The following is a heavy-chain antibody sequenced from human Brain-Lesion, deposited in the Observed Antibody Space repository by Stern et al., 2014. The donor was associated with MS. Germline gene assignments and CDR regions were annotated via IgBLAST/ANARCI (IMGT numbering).Heavy chain of an antibody. D-gene: IGHD3-22*01. V-gene: IGHV3-30*18. CDR2: ISYDGSHK. J-gene: IGHJ4*02. CDR1: GVTSRNNG. Sequence: VKKEAPGGGVVQPGRRERRTGAAPGVTSRNNGPHGGRQAPGKGLERVAVISYDGSHKYYADSVKGRFTISRDNSKNTLYLQMHSLRTEDTAVYYCAKGRFPYYYDTSGYYAPLDYWGQGTLGTVSS. CDR3: AKGRFPYYYDTSGYYAPLDY.